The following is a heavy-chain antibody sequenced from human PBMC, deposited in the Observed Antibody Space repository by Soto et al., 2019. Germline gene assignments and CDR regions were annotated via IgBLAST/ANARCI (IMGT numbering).Heavy chain of an antibody. V-gene: IGHV1-2*04. J-gene: IGHJ6*02. Sequence: ASVKVGCEASGYSFTDYHINWVRQAPGQGLEWLGRINPKSGGTSTAQKFQGWVTMTTDTSISTASMELTRLTSDDTAIYYCARGDSTDCSNGVCSFFYNHDMDVWGQGTTVTVSS. CDR2: INPKSGGT. D-gene: IGHD2-8*01. CDR3: ARGDSTDCSNGVCSFFYNHDMDV. CDR1: GYSFTDYH.